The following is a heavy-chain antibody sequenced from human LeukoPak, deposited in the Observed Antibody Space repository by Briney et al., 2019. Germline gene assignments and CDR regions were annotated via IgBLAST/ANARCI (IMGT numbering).Heavy chain of an antibody. D-gene: IGHD3-3*01. CDR1: GFDFSSSW. CDR3: AKDHYWSIDY. CDR2: IKGDGIST. J-gene: IGHJ4*02. V-gene: IGHV3-74*01. Sequence: GGSLRLSCAASGFDFSSSWMHWVRHAPGQGLVWVSRIKGDGISTNYADSVKGRFTISRDIAKNTLYLQMNSLRAEDTGVYYCAKDHYWSIDYWGRGTLVTVSS.